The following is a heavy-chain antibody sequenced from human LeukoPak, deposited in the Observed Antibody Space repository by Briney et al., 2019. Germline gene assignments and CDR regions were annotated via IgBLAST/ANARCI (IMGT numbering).Heavy chain of an antibody. D-gene: IGHD2-21*02. Sequence: SETLSLTCTVSGGSITSSSHSWGWIRQPPGKGLEWIGSIYYSGSTYYNPSLKSRVTISVDTSKNQFSLKLTSVTASDTAVYYCARPAEVTAIQPFDYWGQGTLVTVSS. CDR3: ARPAEVTAIQPFDY. CDR2: IYYSGST. J-gene: IGHJ4*02. V-gene: IGHV4-39*01. CDR1: GGSITSSSHS.